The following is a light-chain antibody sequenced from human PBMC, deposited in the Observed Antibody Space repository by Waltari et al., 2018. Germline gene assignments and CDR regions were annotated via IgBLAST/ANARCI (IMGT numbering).Light chain of an antibody. CDR2: YDS. V-gene: IGKV1-5*01. CDR1: QSISKW. CDR3: QQYKSYSLLT. J-gene: IGKJ4*01. Sequence: DIQMTQSPSTLSASVGDRVTISCRASQSISKWLAWYQQKTGEAPKLLIYYDSTLGSWVPSGICGSRSATKFTLTISSLQPDDVATDYCQQYKSYSLLTFGEGTKVEIK.